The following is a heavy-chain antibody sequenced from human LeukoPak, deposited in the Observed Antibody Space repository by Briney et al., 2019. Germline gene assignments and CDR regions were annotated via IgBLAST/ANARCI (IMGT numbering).Heavy chain of an antibody. CDR1: SGSIISYY. D-gene: IGHD1/OR15-1a*01. J-gene: IGHJ3*02. CDR2: IYYSGRT. V-gene: IGHV4-59*08. Sequence: PSETLSLTCTVSSGSIISYYWSWIRQTPGKPLEWIGYIYYSGRTSYNPSLKSRVTISVDTSNNQFSLRLDSVTAAGTAVYFCARHGGTVAINDAFDIWGQGTMVTVSS. CDR3: ARHGGTVAINDAFDI.